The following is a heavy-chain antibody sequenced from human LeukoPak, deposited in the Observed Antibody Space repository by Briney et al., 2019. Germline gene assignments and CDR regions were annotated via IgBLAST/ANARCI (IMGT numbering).Heavy chain of an antibody. CDR1: GFTFSSYW. CDR2: IKQDGSEK. D-gene: IGHD3-3*01. Sequence: GGSLRLSCAASGFTFSSYWMSWVRQAPGKGLEWVANIKQDGSEKYYVDSVKGRFTISRDNAKNSLYLQINSLRAEDTAVYYCARDRALTGGLRFLEWLSGHYYYYYYMDVWGKGTTVTVSS. CDR3: ARDRALTGGLRFLEWLSGHYYYYYYMDV. J-gene: IGHJ6*03. V-gene: IGHV3-7*01.